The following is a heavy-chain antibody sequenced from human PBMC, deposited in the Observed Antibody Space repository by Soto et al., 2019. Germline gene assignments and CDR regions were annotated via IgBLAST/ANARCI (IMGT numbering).Heavy chain of an antibody. D-gene: IGHD3-10*01. Sequence: ASVKVSCKASGYTFTSYYMHWVRQAPGQGLEWMGIINPSGGSTSYAQKFQGRVTMTRDTSTSTVYMELSSLRSEDTAVYYCARLLRVWGVIKPGYYYYMDVRGKGTTVTVSS. CDR2: INPSGGST. CDR1: GYTFTSYY. V-gene: IGHV1-46*01. CDR3: ARLLRVWGVIKPGYYYYMDV. J-gene: IGHJ6*03.